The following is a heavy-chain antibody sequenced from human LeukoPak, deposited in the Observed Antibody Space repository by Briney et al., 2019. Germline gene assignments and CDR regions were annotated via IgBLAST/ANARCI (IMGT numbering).Heavy chain of an antibody. J-gene: IGHJ3*02. V-gene: IGHV1-2*02. CDR3: ARDDGSSSENAFDI. Sequence: GASVKVSCKASGYTFTDYYMHWVRQAPGQGLEWMGWINLNSGGTKYEQKFQGRVTMTRDTSVSTAYMELSRLTSDDTAVYYCARDDGSSSENAFDIWGQGTMVTVSS. D-gene: IGHD6-6*01. CDR2: INLNSGGT. CDR1: GYTFTDYY.